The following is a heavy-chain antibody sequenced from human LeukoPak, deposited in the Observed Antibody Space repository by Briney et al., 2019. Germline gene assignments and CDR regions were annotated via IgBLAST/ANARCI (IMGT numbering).Heavy chain of an antibody. J-gene: IGHJ4*02. V-gene: IGHV3-21*01. CDR2: ISSSSSYI. CDR1: GITFSSYS. D-gene: IGHD1-26*01. CDR3: GRGWSVGATTVGN. Sequence: GGSLRLSCAASGITFSSYSMTWVRKAPGKGLEGVSSISSSSSYIYYADSVKRRFTISRDNAKNSLYLQMNSRRAEEKAVLYCGRGWSVGATTVGNWGQGTLVTVSS.